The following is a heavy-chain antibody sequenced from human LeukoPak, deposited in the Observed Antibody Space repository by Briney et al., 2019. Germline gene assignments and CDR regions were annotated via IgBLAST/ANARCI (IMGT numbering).Heavy chain of an antibody. J-gene: IGHJ6*03. CDR3: ARDKYGDYLDLYYYYMDV. V-gene: IGHV1-46*01. D-gene: IGHD4-17*01. CDR1: GYIFSNYY. Sequence: ASVKVSCKTSGYIFSNYYMHWVRQAPGQGLEWVGIINPSGGTTGYAQKFQGRVTMTRDMSTSTVYMELSSLRSEDTAVYYCARDKYGDYLDLYYYYMDVWGKGTTVTVSS. CDR2: INPSGGTT.